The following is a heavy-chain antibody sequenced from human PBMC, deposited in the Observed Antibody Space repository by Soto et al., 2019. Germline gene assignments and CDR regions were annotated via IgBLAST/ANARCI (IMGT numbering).Heavy chain of an antibody. CDR1: GGSISSGDYY. CDR2: IHYSGCT. J-gene: IGHJ3*02. CDR3: ARDLWARTDAFDI. D-gene: IGHD7-27*01. Sequence: QVQLQESGPGLVKPSQTLSLTCTVSGGSISSGDYYWSWIRQPPGKGLEWIGYIHYSGCTYYNPSLKSRVTISLDTSKNQFSLKLSSVTAADTALYYCARDLWARTDAFDIWGQGTMVTVSS. V-gene: IGHV4-30-4*01.